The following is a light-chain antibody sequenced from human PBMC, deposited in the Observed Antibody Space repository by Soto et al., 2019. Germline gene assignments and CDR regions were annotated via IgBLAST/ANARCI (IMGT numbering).Light chain of an antibody. V-gene: IGKV3D-15*01. CDR1: QSVSSR. Sequence: EIVLTQSPGTLSLSPGERATLSCRASQSVSSRLAWYQQKPGQAPRLLIYDASNRATGIPARFSGSGSGTDFTLTISSLQSEDFAVYFCQQYYDWPPFGQGTKVDI. CDR3: QQYYDWPP. J-gene: IGKJ2*01. CDR2: DAS.